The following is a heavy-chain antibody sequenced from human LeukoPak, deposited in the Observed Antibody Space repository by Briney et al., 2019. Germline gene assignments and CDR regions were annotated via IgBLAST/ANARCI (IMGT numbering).Heavy chain of an antibody. CDR3: ARASYSSSWYYFDY. CDR1: GFTFSSYW. V-gene: IGHV3-74*01. D-gene: IGHD6-13*01. J-gene: IGHJ4*02. CDR2: INSDGSST. Sequence: PGGSLRLSCAASGFTFSSYWMHWVRQAPGKGLVWVSRINSDGSSTSYADSVKGRFTISRDNAKNTLYLQMNSLRAEDTAVYYCARASYSSSWYYFDYWGQGTLVTVSS.